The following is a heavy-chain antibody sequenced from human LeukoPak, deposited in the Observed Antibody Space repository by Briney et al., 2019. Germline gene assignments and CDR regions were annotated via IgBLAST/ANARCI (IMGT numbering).Heavy chain of an antibody. CDR2: IYHSGTT. J-gene: IGHJ4*02. D-gene: IGHD3-16*01. Sequence: SETLSLTCTVSGYSISSGYCWGYIRQPPGKGLEWIGSIYHSGTTYSNPSLKSRVTISLDTPKNQFSLKLTSVTAADTALYYCARLGDSYYFDYWGQGTLVTVSS. CDR3: ARLGDSYYFDY. CDR1: GYSISSGYC. V-gene: IGHV4-38-2*02.